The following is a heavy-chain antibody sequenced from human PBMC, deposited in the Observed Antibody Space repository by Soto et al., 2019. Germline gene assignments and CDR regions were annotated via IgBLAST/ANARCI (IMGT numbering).Heavy chain of an antibody. CDR2: ISGSGGST. Sequence: GGSLRLSCAASGFTFSSYAMSWVRQAPGKGLEWVSAISGSGGSTYYADSVKGRFTISRDNSKNTLYLQMNSLRAEDTAVYYCAKGIVVVPVYYYYTDVWGKRTTVTVSS. D-gene: IGHD2-2*01. CDR1: GFTFSSYA. V-gene: IGHV3-23*01. CDR3: AKGIVVVPVYYYYTDV. J-gene: IGHJ6*03.